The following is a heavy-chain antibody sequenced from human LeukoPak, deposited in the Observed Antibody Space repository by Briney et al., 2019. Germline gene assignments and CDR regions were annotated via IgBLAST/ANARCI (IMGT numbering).Heavy chain of an antibody. V-gene: IGHV3-23*01. CDR2: ISGSGGST. J-gene: IGHJ4*02. Sequence: GGSLRLSCAASGFTFGSYAMSWVRQAPGKGLEWVSGISGSGGSTYFADSVKGRFTISRDNSKNTLYVQMNSLRAEDTAVYFCAKDLSPADYYDSSGYYVRGDFDYWGQGTLVTVSS. D-gene: IGHD3-22*01. CDR3: AKDLSPADYYDSSGYYVRGDFDY. CDR1: GFTFGSYA.